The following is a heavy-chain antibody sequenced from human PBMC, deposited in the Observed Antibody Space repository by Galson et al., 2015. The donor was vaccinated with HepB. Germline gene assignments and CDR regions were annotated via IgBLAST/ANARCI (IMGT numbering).Heavy chain of an antibody. Sequence: SVKVSCKASGYTFTSYAMHWVRQAPGQRLEWMGWINAGNGNTKYSQKFQGRVTITRDTSASTAYMELSSLRSEDTAVYYCERDMGDYGGTEDAFVIWGQGRLVTVSP. D-gene: IGHD4-23*01. CDR1: GYTFTSYA. CDR3: ERDMGDYGGTEDAFVI. J-gene: IGHJ3*02. CDR2: INAGNGNT. V-gene: IGHV1-3*01.